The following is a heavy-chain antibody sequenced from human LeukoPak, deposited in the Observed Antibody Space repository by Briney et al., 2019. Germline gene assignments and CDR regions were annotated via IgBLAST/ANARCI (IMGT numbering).Heavy chain of an antibody. V-gene: IGHV3-30-3*01. J-gene: IGHJ4*02. D-gene: IGHD5-12*01. Sequence: GSLRLSCTASGFTFSAHAMHWVRQAPGKGLEWLAVISNDGNKKFYADSVKGRFTLSRDNSKNMLYLQMNSLRTEDTAVYYCAKVGSGNDYYWGQGTLVTVSS. CDR1: GFTFSAHA. CDR3: AKVGSGNDYY. CDR2: ISNDGNKK.